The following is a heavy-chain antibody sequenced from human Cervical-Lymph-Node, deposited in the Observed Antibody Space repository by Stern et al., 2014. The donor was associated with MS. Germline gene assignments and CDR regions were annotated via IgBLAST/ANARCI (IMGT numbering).Heavy chain of an antibody. J-gene: IGHJ2*01. CDR1: GFTFSSYS. Sequence: EVQLVESGGGLVKPGGSLRLSCAASGFTFSSYSMNWVRQAPGKGLEWVSSISSSSSYMYYADSVKGRFTISRDNAKNSLFLQVNSLRAEDTAVYYCARGTGSSDYYPQYWYFDLWGRGTLVTVSS. V-gene: IGHV3-21*01. CDR2: ISSSSSYM. CDR3: ARGTGSSDYYPQYWYFDL. D-gene: IGHD3-22*01.